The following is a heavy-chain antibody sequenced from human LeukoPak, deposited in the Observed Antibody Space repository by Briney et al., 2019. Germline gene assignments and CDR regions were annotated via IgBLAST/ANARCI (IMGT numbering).Heavy chain of an antibody. CDR3: ARDPIGGNADYYMDV. J-gene: IGHJ6*03. CDR1: GYTFTGYY. Sequence: ASVKVSCKASGYTFTGYYMHWVRQAPGQGLEWMGWINPNSGGTNYAQKFQGRVTMTRDTSISTAYMELSRLRSDDTAVYYCARDPIGGNADYYMDVWGKGTTVTVSS. D-gene: IGHD4-23*01. CDR2: INPNSGGT. V-gene: IGHV1-2*02.